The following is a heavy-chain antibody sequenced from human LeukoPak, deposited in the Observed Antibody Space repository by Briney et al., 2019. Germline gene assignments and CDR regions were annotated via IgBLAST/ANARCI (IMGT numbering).Heavy chain of an antibody. Sequence: ASVKVSCKASGYTFTSYDIHWVRQATGQGLEWMGWMNPNSGNTGYAQKFQGRVTMTRNTSISTAYMELSSLRSEDTAVYYCVIDCSSWYNYFDPWRQGTLVTVSS. CDR2: MNPNSGNT. CDR3: VIDCSSWYNYFDP. D-gene: IGHD6-13*01. V-gene: IGHV1-8*01. J-gene: IGHJ5*02. CDR1: GYTFTSYD.